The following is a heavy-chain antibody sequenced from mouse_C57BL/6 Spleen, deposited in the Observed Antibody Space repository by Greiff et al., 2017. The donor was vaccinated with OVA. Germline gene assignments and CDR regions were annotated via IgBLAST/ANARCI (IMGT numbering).Heavy chain of an antibody. J-gene: IGHJ1*03. CDR1: GYTFTDYE. Sequence: VQVVESGAELVRPGASVTLSCKASGYTFTDYEMHWVKQTPVHGLEWIGAIDPETGGTAYNQKFKGKAILTADKSSSTAYMELRSLTSEDSAVYYCHYGSLRFDVWGTGTTVTVSS. D-gene: IGHD1-1*01. CDR2: IDPETGGT. CDR3: HYGSLRFDV. V-gene: IGHV1-15*01.